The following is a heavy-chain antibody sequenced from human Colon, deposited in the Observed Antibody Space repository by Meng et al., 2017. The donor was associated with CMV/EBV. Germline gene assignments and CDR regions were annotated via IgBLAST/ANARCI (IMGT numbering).Heavy chain of an antibody. J-gene: IGHJ4*02. CDR2: LYYTGTT. V-gene: IGHV4-39*07. D-gene: IGHD2-2*01. CDR1: DGSITSSSFY. CDR3: VQLLGIDY. Sequence: SDTLSLTCSVSDGSITSSSFYWGWIRQSPGKGLEWIGSLYYTGTTYYNPSLKSRVTISPDTSLNRFSLRLSSVTAADTALYYCVQLLGIDYWGQGTLVTVSS.